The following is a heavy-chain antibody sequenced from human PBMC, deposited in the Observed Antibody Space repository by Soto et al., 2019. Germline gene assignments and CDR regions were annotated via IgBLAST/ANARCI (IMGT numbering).Heavy chain of an antibody. CDR2: ISYSGRT. V-gene: IGHV4-30-4*01. CDR3: ARALTVCGKGWFAA. D-gene: IGHD2-8*01. Sequence: QVQLQESGPGLVKPSQTLSLTCTVSGDSISSGDFYCSWIRHPPRQGLEWIGYISYSGRTYSNPSLKSSFTKSVDTSQNQLSLKLGSVNDAYTAVYFCARALTVCGKGWFAALGQVPLVIVSS. J-gene: IGHJ5*02. CDR1: GDSISSGDFY.